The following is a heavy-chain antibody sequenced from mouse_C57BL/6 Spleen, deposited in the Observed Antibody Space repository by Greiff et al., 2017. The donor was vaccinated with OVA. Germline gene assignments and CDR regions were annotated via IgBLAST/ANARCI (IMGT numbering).Heavy chain of an antibody. J-gene: IGHJ4*01. V-gene: IGHV5-9-1*02. CDR2: ISSGGDYI. CDR3: TRDGIYDGYYKAMDY. Sequence: EVQVVESGEGLVKPGGSLKLSCAASGFTFSSYAMSWVRQTPEKRLEWVAYISSGGDYIYYADTVKGRFTISRDNARNTLYLQMSSLKSEDTAMYYCTRDGIYDGYYKAMDYWGQGTSVTVSS. CDR1: GFTFSSYA. D-gene: IGHD2-3*01.